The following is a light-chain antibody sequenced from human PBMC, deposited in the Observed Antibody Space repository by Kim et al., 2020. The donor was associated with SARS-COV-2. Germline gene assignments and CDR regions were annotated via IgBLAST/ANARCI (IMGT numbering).Light chain of an antibody. CDR3: QSYDSNLSGRI. Sequence: QSVTNSCTGSSSNIGAGHDVHWYQQLPGTAPKLLISDDNNRPSGVPDRFSGSKSGTSASLAITGLQAEDEADYYCQSYDSNLSGRIFGGGTQLTVL. V-gene: IGLV1-40*01. J-gene: IGLJ2*01. CDR2: DDN. CDR1: SSNIGAGHD.